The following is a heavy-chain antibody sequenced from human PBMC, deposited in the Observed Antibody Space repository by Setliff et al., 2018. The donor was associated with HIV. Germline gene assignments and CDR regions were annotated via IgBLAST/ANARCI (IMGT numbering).Heavy chain of an antibody. CDR3: AKDPANKVVPGVEYFQH. CDR2: ISSHIGKNT. J-gene: IGHJ1*01. V-gene: IGHV3-11*01. CDR1: GFSFRDYY. D-gene: IGHD7-27*01. Sequence: GGSLRLSCAASGFSFRDYYMNWIRQAPGKGLEWVSYISSHIGKNTNYADSVKGRFTISRDNTNNLLYLQMNSLRTEDTAVYYCAKDPANKVVPGVEYFQHWGQGTLVTVS.